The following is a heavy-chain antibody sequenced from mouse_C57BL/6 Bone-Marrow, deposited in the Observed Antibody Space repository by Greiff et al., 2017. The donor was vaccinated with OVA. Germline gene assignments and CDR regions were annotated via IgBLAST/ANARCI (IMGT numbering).Heavy chain of an antibody. D-gene: IGHD3-2*02. CDR3: ARDSSGPSWFAY. V-gene: IGHV1-81*01. CDR2: IYPRSGNT. J-gene: IGHJ3*01. CDR1: GYTFTSYG. Sequence: VQRVESGAELARPGASVKLSCKASGYTFTSYGISWVKQRTGQGLEWIGEIYPRSGNTYYNEKFKGKATLTADKSSSTAYMELRSLTSEDSAVYFCARDSSGPSWFAYWGQGTLVTVSA.